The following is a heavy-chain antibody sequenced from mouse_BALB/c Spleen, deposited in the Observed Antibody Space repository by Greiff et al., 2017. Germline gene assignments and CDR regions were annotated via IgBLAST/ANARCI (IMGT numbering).Heavy chain of an antibody. CDR1: GYAFTNYL. V-gene: IGHV1-54*01. D-gene: IGHD2-4*01. Sequence: QVHVKQSGAELVRPGTSVKVSCKASGYAFTNYLIEWVKQRPGQGLEWIGVINPGSGGTNYNEKFKGKATLTADKSSSTTYMQLSSLTSDDSAVYFCARRGITTPFAYWGQGTLVTVSA. CDR2: INPGSGGT. J-gene: IGHJ3*01. CDR3: ARRGITTPFAY.